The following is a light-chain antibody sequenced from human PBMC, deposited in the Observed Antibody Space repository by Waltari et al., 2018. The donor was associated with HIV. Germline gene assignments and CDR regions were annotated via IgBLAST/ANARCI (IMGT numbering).Light chain of an antibody. CDR1: NIGRKS. V-gene: IGLV3-21*02. CDR2: DGH. J-gene: IGLJ2*01. CDR3: QVWDSSSDHPGV. Sequence: SYVLTQPPSVSVAPGQTARISCGGNNIGRKSVHWYQQKPGQAPVVVVQDGHGRRPGIPEGFLGSHSGNTATLTISRVEAGDEADYYCQVWDSSSDHPGVFGGGTKLTVL.